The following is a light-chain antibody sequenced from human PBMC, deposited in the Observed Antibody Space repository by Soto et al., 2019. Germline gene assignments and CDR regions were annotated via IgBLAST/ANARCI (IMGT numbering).Light chain of an antibody. J-gene: IGLJ2*01. CDR1: NSNIGKND. Sequence: QSVLRQPPSVSAAPGQKVTISCSGTNSNIGKNDVFWYQQLPGTAPKLLIYDNDKRPSGTPDRFSGSKSGTSATLGITGLQTGDEADYYCGSREDSLSVVVFGGGTKLTVL. CDR3: GSREDSLSVVV. V-gene: IGLV1-51*01. CDR2: DND.